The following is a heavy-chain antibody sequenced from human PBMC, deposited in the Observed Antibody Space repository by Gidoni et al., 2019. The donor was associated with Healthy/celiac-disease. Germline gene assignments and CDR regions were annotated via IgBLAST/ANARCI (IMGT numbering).Heavy chain of an antibody. D-gene: IGHD3-22*01. CDR2: IKSKTDGGTT. J-gene: IGHJ6*02. CDR3: TTVSVGYDSSGYFSSSYYYGLDV. CDR1: GFTFSNAW. Sequence: EVQLVESGGCLVKPGGSLRLSCAASGFTFSNAWMSWVRTAPGKGLEWVGRIKSKTDGGTTDYAAPVKGRFTISRDDSKNTLYLQMNSLKTEDTAVYYCTTVSVGYDSSGYFSSSYYYGLDVWGQGTTVTVSS. V-gene: IGHV3-15*01.